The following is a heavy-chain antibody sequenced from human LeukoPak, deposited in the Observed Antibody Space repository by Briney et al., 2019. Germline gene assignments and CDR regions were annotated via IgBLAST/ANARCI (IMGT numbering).Heavy chain of an antibody. J-gene: IGHJ5*02. V-gene: IGHV4-34*01. CDR2: IYYSGST. Sequence: SETLSLTCAVYGGSFSGYYWGWIRQPPGKGLEWIGRIYYSGSTYYNPSLKSRVTISVDTSKNQFSLKLSSVTAADTAVYYCARQYATTLRVVPAARGFDPWGQGTLVTVSS. CDR3: ARQYATTLRVVPAARGFDP. CDR1: GGSFSGYY. D-gene: IGHD2-2*01.